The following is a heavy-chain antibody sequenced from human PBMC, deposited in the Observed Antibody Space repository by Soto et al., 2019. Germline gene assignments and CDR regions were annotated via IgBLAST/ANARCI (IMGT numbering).Heavy chain of an antibody. CDR1: GGSISSYY. CDR2: IYYSGST. Sequence: PSETLSLTCTVSGGSISSYYWSWIRQPPGKGLEWIGYIYYSGSTNYNPSLKSRVTISVDTSKNQFSLKLSSVTAADTAVYYCAREGYSSVAGFFDYWGQRTLVTVSS. D-gene: IGHD6-25*01. CDR3: AREGYSSVAGFFDY. V-gene: IGHV4-59*01. J-gene: IGHJ4*02.